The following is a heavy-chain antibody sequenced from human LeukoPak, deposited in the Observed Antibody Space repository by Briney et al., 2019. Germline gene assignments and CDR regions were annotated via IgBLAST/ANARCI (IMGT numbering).Heavy chain of an antibody. D-gene: IGHD3-22*01. CDR1: GFTFSTYA. CDR3: AREPYSYDSSGYYFFEY. Sequence: PGGSLRLSCAASGFTFSTYAMSWVRQAPGKGLEWVSTVSTSGRSTYYADSVKGRFTISRDNAKKSLYLQMNSLRAEDTAVYYCAREPYSYDSSGYYFFEYWGQGTLVTVSS. J-gene: IGHJ4*02. V-gene: IGHV3-23*01. CDR2: VSTSGRST.